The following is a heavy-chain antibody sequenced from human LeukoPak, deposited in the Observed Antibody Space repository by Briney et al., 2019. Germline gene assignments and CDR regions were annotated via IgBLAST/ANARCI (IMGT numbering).Heavy chain of an antibody. CDR3: ARELPSSYVPEFATSMDV. CDR1: GFTFSSYA. CDR2: ISYDGTNK. Sequence: PGGSLKLSCAASGFTFSSYAMHRVRQAPGKGLEWVAVISYDGTNKYYADSVKGRFTISRDNSKNTPYLQMNSLRAEDTAVYYCARELPSSYVPEFATSMDVWGQGTTVTVSS. D-gene: IGHD3-16*01. V-gene: IGHV3-30*04. J-gene: IGHJ6*02.